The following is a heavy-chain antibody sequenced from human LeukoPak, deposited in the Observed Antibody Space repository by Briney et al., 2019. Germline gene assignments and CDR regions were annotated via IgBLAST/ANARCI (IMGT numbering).Heavy chain of an antibody. CDR3: AKARTDYDILTGYSDYYFDY. J-gene: IGHJ4*02. V-gene: IGHV3-30*02. CDR2: IRYDGSNK. CDR1: GFTFNDYG. Sequence: GGSLRLSCAASGFTFNDYGMSWVRQAPGKGLEWVAFIRYDGSNKYYADSVKGRFTISRDNSKNTLYLHMNSLRAEDTAVYYCAKARTDYDILTGYSDYYFDYWGQGTLVTVSS. D-gene: IGHD3-9*01.